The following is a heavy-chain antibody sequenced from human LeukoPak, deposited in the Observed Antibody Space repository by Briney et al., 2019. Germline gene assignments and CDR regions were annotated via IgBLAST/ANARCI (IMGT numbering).Heavy chain of an antibody. D-gene: IGHD6-13*01. J-gene: IGHJ4*02. Sequence: GESLKISCKGSGYSFTSHWIGWVRQIPGKGLEWMGSIYPGDSDTRYSPSFQGQVTISADKSISTAYLQWSSLKPSDTAMYYCARRDSSTEYFDYWGQGTLVTVSS. CDR3: ARRDSSTEYFDY. CDR2: IYPGDSDT. CDR1: GYSFTSHW. V-gene: IGHV5-51*01.